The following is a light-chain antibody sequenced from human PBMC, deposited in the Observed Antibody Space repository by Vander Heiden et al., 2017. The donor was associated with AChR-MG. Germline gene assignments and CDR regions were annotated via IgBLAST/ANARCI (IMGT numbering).Light chain of an antibody. CDR2: AAS. CDR1: QSISSY. CDR3: QQSDSTPCT. J-gene: IGKJ1*01. V-gene: IGKV1-39*01. Sequence: DIQMTQSPSSLSPSVGDRVTITCRASQSISSYLTWYQQKPGKAPKLLIYAASSLQSGVPSRFSGSGSGTDFTLTISSLQPEDFATYYCQQSDSTPCTFGQGTKVEIK.